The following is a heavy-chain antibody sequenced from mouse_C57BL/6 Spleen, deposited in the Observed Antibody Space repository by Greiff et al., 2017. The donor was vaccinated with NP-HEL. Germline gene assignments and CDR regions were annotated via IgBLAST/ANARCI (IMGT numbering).Heavy chain of an antibody. CDR3: TTRDTVVADY. CDR2: IDPENGDT. J-gene: IGHJ2*01. D-gene: IGHD1-1*01. V-gene: IGHV14-4*01. CDR1: GFNIKDDY. Sequence: EVQVVESGAELVRPGASVKLSCTASGFNIKDDYMHWVKQRPEQGLEWIGWIDPENGDTEYASKFQGKATITADTSSNTAYLQLSSLTSEDTAVYYCTTRDTVVADYWGQGTTLTVSS.